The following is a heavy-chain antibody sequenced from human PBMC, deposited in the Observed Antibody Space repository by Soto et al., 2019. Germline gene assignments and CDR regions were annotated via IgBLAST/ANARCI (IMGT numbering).Heavy chain of an antibody. CDR1: GFTFSDYG. D-gene: IGHD7-27*01. CDR3: AKDKRWGFGPEGWFDL. CDR2: ISYDGSNK. Sequence: PGGSLRLSCAASGFTFSDYGMHWVRQAPGKGLEWVAVISYDGSNKYYADSVKGRFTISRDNSKNTLYLQMNSLRAEDTAVYYCAKDKRWGFGPEGWFDLWGQGTLVTVSS. J-gene: IGHJ5*02. V-gene: IGHV3-30*18.